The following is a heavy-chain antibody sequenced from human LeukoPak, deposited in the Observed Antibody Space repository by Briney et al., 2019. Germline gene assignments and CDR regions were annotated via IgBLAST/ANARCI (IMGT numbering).Heavy chain of an antibody. J-gene: IGHJ4*02. CDR2: ISYDGSNN. CDR3: ARREYSNGWLTLDY. Sequence: GRSLRLSCAASGFSFSDYTMHWVRQAPGKGLEWLSFISYDGSNNNYADSVKGRFTISRDNSKNTLYLQMSSLRTEDTAVYFCARREYSNGWLTLDYWGQGTQVTVSS. V-gene: IGHV3-30*04. CDR1: GFSFSDYT. D-gene: IGHD2/OR15-2a*01.